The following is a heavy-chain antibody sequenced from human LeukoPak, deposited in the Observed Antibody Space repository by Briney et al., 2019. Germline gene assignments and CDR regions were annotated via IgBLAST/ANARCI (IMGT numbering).Heavy chain of an antibody. CDR2: IYYSGST. Sequence: SETLSLTCTVSGGSISSSSYYWGWIRQPPGKGLEWIGYIYYSGSTNYNPSLKSRVTISIDTSKNQFSLKLSSVTAADTAVYYCARVWFGEASLFDYWGQGTLVTVSS. J-gene: IGHJ4*02. D-gene: IGHD3-10*01. V-gene: IGHV4-61*05. CDR1: GGSISSSSYY. CDR3: ARVWFGEASLFDY.